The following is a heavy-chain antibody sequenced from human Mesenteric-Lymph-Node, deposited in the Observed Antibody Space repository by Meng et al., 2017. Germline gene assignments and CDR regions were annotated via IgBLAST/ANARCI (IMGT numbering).Heavy chain of an antibody. D-gene: IGHD3-10*01. J-gene: IGHJ4*02. V-gene: IGHV4-30-2*03. Sequence: QVQLQESGPGRGKPTQTLSLTGTGSGGSSSSGGHSWSWIRQHPGEGLEWIGSIYYSGRTYYNPSLKSRVTMSVDTSKNQFSLKLSSVTAADTAVYYCARLWFGERPPDYWGQGTLVTVSS. CDR3: ARLWFGERPPDY. CDR1: GGSSSSGGHS. CDR2: IYYSGRT.